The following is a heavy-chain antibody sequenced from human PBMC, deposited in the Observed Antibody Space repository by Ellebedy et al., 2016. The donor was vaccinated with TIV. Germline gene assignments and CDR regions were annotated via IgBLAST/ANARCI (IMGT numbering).Heavy chain of an antibody. CDR3: ARVAGRYWFDP. V-gene: IGHV1-18*01. Sequence: AASVKVFCKASGYTFTSYGISWVRQAPGQGLEWMGWISVYNGNTNYAQKLQGRVTMTTDTSTSTAYMELRSLRSDDTAVYYCARVAGRYWFDPWGQGTLVTVSS. D-gene: IGHD3-9*01. J-gene: IGHJ5*02. CDR1: GYTFTSYG. CDR2: ISVYNGNT.